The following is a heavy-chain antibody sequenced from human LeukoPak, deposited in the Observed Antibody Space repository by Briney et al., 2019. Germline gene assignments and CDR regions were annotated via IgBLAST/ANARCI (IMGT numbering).Heavy chain of an antibody. V-gene: IGHV4-59*01. J-gene: IGHJ4*02. D-gene: IGHD6-19*01. Sequence: SETLSLTCTVSGVSISRYYWTWMREPPGKGVECIGYIYYRGGTNYNTPLKSRVTISVDTSKNQFSLKMSSVTSAGTAVYYCARGSGWYIFWGQGTLVTASS. CDR2: IYYRGGT. CDR3: ARGSGWYIF. CDR1: GVSISRYY.